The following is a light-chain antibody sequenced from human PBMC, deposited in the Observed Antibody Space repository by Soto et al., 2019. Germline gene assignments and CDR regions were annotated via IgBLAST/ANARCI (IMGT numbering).Light chain of an antibody. Sequence: QLVLTQSSSASASLGSSVKLTCTLSSGHRTNIIAWHQQQPGNAPRYLMKLESSGSYNKGSGVPDRFSGSSSGADRYLTISNRQSEDEAEYYCETWDTNTRVYGTGTKLTVL. CDR1: SGHRTNI. V-gene: IGLV4-60*03. CDR3: ETWDTNTRV. CDR2: LESSGSY. J-gene: IGLJ1*01.